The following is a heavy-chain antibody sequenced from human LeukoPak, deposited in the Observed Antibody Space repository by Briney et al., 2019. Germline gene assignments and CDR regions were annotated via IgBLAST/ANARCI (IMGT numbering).Heavy chain of an antibody. V-gene: IGHV3-7*01. CDR1: GFTFSSDW. Sequence: PGGSLRLSCAASGFTFSSDWMSWGRQAPGKGLGWVANINQDGSEKYNVDSVKGGFTISRDKAKNSLYLKMNSLGAEATAVYSCARQGCSGGSCNHNWFDPWGQGTLVTVSS. J-gene: IGHJ5*02. CDR2: INQDGSEK. CDR3: ARQGCSGGSCNHNWFDP. D-gene: IGHD2-15*01.